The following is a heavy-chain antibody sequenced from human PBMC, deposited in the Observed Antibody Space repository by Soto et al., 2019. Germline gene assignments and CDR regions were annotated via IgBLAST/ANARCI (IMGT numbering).Heavy chain of an antibody. J-gene: IGHJ6*02. V-gene: IGHV4-39*01. Sequence: SETLSLTCTVSGGSISSSSYYWGWIRQPPGKGLEWIGSIYYSGSTYYNPSLKSRVTISVDTSKNQFSLKPSSVTAADTAVYYCARGTTVTSTYYYYYGMDVWGQGTTVTVSS. CDR2: IYYSGST. CDR1: GGSISSSSYY. D-gene: IGHD4-17*01. CDR3: ARGTTVTSTYYYYYGMDV.